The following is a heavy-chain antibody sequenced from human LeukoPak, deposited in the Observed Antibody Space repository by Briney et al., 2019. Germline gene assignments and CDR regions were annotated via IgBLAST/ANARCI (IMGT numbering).Heavy chain of an antibody. CDR3: ARISSGWYANWFDP. V-gene: IGHV1-8*02. J-gene: IGHJ5*02. Sequence: GASVKVSCKASGYTFTSYYMHWVRQATGQGLEWMGWMNPNSGNTGYAQKLQGRVTMTTDTSTSTAYMELRSLRSDDTAVYYCARISSGWYANWFDPWGQGTLVTVSS. CDR2: MNPNSGNT. D-gene: IGHD6-19*01. CDR1: GYTFTSYY.